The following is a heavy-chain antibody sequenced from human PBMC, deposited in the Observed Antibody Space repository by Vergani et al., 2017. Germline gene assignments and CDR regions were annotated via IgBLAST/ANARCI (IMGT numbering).Heavy chain of an antibody. D-gene: IGHD3-10*01. J-gene: IGHJ3*02. Sequence: VQLVESGGGVVQPGRSLRLSCTASGFTFGYYAMDWFRQAPGQGLEWVGGIRSKAYGQATIYAASVKGRFTISRDDSKSIAYLQMNNLQTADTAMYYCVRDQVTMLRGSDALDIWGQGTMVTVSS. V-gene: IGHV3-49*03. CDR2: IRSKAYGQAT. CDR3: VRDQVTMLRGSDALDI. CDR1: GFTFGYYA.